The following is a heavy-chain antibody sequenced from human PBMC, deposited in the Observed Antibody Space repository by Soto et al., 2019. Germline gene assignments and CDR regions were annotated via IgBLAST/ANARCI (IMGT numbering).Heavy chain of an antibody. J-gene: IGHJ4*02. V-gene: IGHV6-1*01. CDR3: ARGVGRLAY. D-gene: IGHD1-26*01. CDR1: GDNVSSNTVA. CDR2: TYYKSKWYN. Sequence: SQTLSLTGDISGDNVSSNTVACHWFTQSPSRGLEWLGRTYYKSKWYNEYAASVKSRISINPDTSKNQFTLQLNSVTPEDTAVYYCARGVGRLAYWGQGTLVTVSS.